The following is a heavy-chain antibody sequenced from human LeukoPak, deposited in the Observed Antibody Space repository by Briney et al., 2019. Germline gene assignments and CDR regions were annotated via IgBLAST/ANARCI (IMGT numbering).Heavy chain of an antibody. J-gene: IGHJ5*01. CDR2: ISSSSSYI. CDR1: GFTFSSYS. CDR3: AKLRVGYGSGSYFHSALDS. D-gene: IGHD3-10*01. V-gene: IGHV3-21*01. Sequence: GALRLSCAASGFTFSSYSMNWVRQAPGKGLEWVSSISSSSSYIYYADSVKGRFTISRDNAKNSLYLQMNSLRAEDTAVYYCAKLRVGYGSGSYFHSALDSWGQGTLVIVSS.